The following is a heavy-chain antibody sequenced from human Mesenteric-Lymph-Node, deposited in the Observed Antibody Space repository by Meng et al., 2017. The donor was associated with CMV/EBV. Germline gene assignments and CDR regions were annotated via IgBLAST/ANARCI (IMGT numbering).Heavy chain of an antibody. V-gene: IGHV1-69*08. J-gene: IGHJ4*02. D-gene: IGHD5-24*01. CDR1: ASGSYT. CDR3: ARALDLRDGYNYPPFDY. CDR2: ITPIRDTA. Sequence: ASGSYTISGRRQARGQGVVWRGRITPIRDTANYAQKFQGRVTISADKSTSTTYVELSSLTSEDAAIYYCARALDLRDGYNYPPFDYWGQGTLVTVSS.